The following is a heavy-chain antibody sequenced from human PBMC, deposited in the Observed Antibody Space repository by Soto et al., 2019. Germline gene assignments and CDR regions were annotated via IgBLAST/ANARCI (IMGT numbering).Heavy chain of an antibody. CDR2: IYYSGST. D-gene: IGHD3-10*01. J-gene: IGHJ4*02. Sequence: SETLSLTCTVSGGSISSYYWSWIRQPPGKGLEWIGYIYYSGSTNYNPSLKSRVTISVDTSKNQFSLKLSSVTAADTAVYYCAREGGSGSYYTSGYEYWGQGTLVTVSS. CDR3: AREGGSGSYYTSGYEY. V-gene: IGHV4-59*01. CDR1: GGSISSYY.